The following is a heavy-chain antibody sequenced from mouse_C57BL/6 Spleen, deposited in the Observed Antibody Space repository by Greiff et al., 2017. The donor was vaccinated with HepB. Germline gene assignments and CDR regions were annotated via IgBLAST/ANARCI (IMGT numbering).Heavy chain of an antibody. CDR3: ARVRMRDY. CDR2: IDPSDSYT. Sequence: VQLQQPGAELVKPGASVKLSCKASGYTFTSYWMQWVKQRPGQGLEWIGEIDPSDSYTNYNQKFKGKATLTVDTSSSTAYMQLSSLTSEDSAVYYCARVRMRDYWGQGTTLTVSS. V-gene: IGHV1-50*01. J-gene: IGHJ2*01. CDR1: GYTFTSYW.